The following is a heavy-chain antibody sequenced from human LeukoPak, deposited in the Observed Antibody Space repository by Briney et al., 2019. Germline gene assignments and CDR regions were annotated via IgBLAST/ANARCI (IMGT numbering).Heavy chain of an antibody. D-gene: IGHD1-26*01. Sequence: GASVEVSCKASGYTFTSYGISWVRQAPGQGLEWMGWISAYNGNTNYAQKLQGRVTMTTDTSTSTAYVELRSLRSDDTAVYYCAREWLVGATRNYYCGMDVWGQGTTVTVSS. CDR1: GYTFTSYG. J-gene: IGHJ6*02. CDR2: ISAYNGNT. CDR3: AREWLVGATRNYYCGMDV. V-gene: IGHV1-18*01.